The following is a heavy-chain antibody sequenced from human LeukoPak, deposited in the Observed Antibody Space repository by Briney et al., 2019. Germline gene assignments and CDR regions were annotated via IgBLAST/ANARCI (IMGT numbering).Heavy chain of an antibody. CDR1: GFTFSSYG. CDR3: AKDSIITPSTSAFDI. CDR2: IRYDGSSK. J-gene: IGHJ3*02. D-gene: IGHD3-22*01. V-gene: IGHV3-30*02. Sequence: GGSLRLSCAAAGFTFSSYGMHWVRQAPGKGLEWVAFIRYDGSSKYYADSVKGRFTISRDNSKNTLYLQMNSLRAEDTAVYYCAKDSIITPSTSAFDIWGQGTMVTVSS.